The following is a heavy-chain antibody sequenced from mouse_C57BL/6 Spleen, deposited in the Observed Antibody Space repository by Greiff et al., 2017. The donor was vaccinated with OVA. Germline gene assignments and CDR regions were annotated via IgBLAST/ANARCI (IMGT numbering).Heavy chain of an antibody. J-gene: IGHJ2*01. D-gene: IGHD1-1*01. CDR1: GYTFTSYW. Sequence: QVQLQQPGAELVRPGSSVKLSCKASGYTFTSYWMHWVKQRPIQGLEWIGNIDPSDSETHYNQKFKDKATLTVDKSSSTAYMQLSSLTSEDSAVYYCAGRAAVVAHFDYWGQGTTLTVSS. CDR2: IDPSDSET. V-gene: IGHV1-52*01. CDR3: AGRAAVVAHFDY.